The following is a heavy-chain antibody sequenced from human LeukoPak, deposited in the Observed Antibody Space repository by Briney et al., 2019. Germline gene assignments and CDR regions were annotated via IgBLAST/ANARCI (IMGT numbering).Heavy chain of an antibody. CDR1: GFAFCSHW. Sequence: GGSLRLSCAASGFAFCSHWMHWVRQVPGKGLVWLSRINSDGSNTIYADSVEGRFTISRDNVKNTLYLQMNSLRAEDTAVYYWPRDLMDFDYDDKGGNYWGQGTLVTVSS. J-gene: IGHJ4*02. V-gene: IGHV3-74*01. D-gene: IGHD4-23*01. CDR2: INSDGSNT. CDR3: PRDLMDFDYDDKGGNY.